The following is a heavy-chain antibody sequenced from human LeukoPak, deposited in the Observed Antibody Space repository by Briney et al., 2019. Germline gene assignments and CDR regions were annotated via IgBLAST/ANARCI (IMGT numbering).Heavy chain of an antibody. J-gene: IGHJ3*02. CDR1: GGTFSSYA. D-gene: IGHD5-24*01. Sequence: SVKVSCKASGGTFSSYAISWVRQAPGQGLEWMGGIIPIFGTANYAQKFQGRVTITTDESTSTAYMELSSLRSEDTAVYYCAREYRRDGYNGAFDIWGQGTMVTVSS. V-gene: IGHV1-69*05. CDR2: IIPIFGTA. CDR3: AREYRRDGYNGAFDI.